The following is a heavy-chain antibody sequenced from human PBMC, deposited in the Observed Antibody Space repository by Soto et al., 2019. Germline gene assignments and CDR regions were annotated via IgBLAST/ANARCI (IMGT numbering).Heavy chain of an antibody. CDR2: IIPIFGTT. CDR1: GGTFGSDA. V-gene: IGHV1-69*06. D-gene: IGHD3-22*01. CDR3: SRERTESGYYTNWLDP. Sequence: SVKVSCKASGGTFGSDAITWVRQAPGQGLEWVGRIIPIFGTTNYAQNLQGRVTISADKSTLTSYMELHSLTSDDTALDYCSRERTESGYYTNWLDPWGQGTQVTVSS. J-gene: IGHJ5*02.